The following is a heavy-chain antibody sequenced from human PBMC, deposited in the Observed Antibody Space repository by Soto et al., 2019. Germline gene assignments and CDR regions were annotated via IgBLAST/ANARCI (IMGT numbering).Heavy chain of an antibody. D-gene: IGHD1-1*01. V-gene: IGHV3-33*01. CDR3: AIGLRKTGTPSDYYYYMDG. CDR1: GFTFSNYG. CDR2: IWYDGNKK. J-gene: IGHJ6*03. Sequence: GGSLRLSCAASGFTFSNYGMHWVRQAPGKGLEWVAGIWYDGNKKYYADSVEGRFTISRDNSKNTLYLQMNSLRAEDTAWDFCAIGLRKTGTPSDYYYYMDGLGKGTTGTVSS.